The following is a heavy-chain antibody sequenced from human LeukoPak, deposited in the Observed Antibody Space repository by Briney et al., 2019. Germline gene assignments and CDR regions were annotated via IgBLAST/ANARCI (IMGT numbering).Heavy chain of an antibody. J-gene: IGHJ5*02. CDR3: SGGGSITVAGS. D-gene: IGHD6-19*01. V-gene: IGHV3-74*01. CDR2: INSDGSST. Sequence: GGSLRLSCAASGFTFSSYWMHWVRQAPGKGLVWVSRINSDGSSTNYADSVKGRFTISRDNAKNTLYLQMNSLRAEDTAVYYCSGGGSITVAGSWGQGTLVTVSS. CDR1: GFTFSSYW.